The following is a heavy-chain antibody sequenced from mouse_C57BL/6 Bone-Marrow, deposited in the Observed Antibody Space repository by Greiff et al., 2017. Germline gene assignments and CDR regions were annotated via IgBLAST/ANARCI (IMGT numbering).Heavy chain of an antibody. CDR3: ARTGSSPWFAY. CDR2: IDPEDGAT. J-gene: IGHJ3*01. D-gene: IGHD1-1*01. V-gene: IGHV14-2*01. Sequence: VQLQQSGAELVKPGASVKLSCTASGFNIIDYYMHWVKQRTEQGLEWIGRIDPEDGATKYAPKFQGKATITADTSSNTAYLQISSLTSEDTAVYYCARTGSSPWFAYWGQGTLVTVSA. CDR1: GFNIIDYY.